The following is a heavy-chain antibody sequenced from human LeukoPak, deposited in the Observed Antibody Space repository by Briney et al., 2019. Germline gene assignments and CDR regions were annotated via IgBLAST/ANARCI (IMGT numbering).Heavy chain of an antibody. CDR3: ASERPSSSWYDY. CDR2: IYQDGSEK. V-gene: IGHV3-7*01. Sequence: GGSLRLSCAASGFTFSRNLMTWVRQAPGKGLEWVANIYQDGSEKYYVDSVRGRFTISRDNAKNTLYLQMNSLRAEDTAVYFCASERPSSSWYDYWGQGTLVTVSS. D-gene: IGHD6-13*01. CDR1: GFTFSRNL. J-gene: IGHJ4*02.